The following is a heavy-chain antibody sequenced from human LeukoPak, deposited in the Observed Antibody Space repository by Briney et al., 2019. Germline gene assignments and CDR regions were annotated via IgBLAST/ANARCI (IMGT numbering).Heavy chain of an antibody. J-gene: IGHJ4*02. D-gene: IGHD2-2*01. V-gene: IGHV4-31*03. CDR2: IYYSGST. CDR3: ARGFGGSSTSYAYPFGY. CDR1: GGSISSGGYY. Sequence: PSETLSLTCTVSGGSISSGGYYWSWIRQHPGKGLEWIGYIYYSGSTYYNPSLKSRITISVDTSKNQFSLKLSPVTAADTAVYYCARGFGGSSTSYAYPFGYWGQGTLVTVSS.